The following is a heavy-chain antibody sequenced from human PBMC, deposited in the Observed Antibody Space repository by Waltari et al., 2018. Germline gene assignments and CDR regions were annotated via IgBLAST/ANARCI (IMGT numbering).Heavy chain of an antibody. CDR2: ISGSGGST. Sequence: EVQLLESGGGLVQPGGSLRLSCAASGFTFSSYAMSWVRQAPGKGLEWVSAISGSGGSTYYEDSVKGLFTISRDKSKNTLYLQMNSLRAEDTAVYYCAKEQSTRRIVGDFDYWGQGTLVTGSS. D-gene: IGHD1-26*01. CDR3: AKEQSTRRIVGDFDY. CDR1: GFTFSSYA. V-gene: IGHV3-23*01. J-gene: IGHJ4*02.